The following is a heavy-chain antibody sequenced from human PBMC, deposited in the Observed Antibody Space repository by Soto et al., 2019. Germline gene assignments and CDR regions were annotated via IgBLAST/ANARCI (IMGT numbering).Heavy chain of an antibody. CDR1: GYTFNRHG. V-gene: IGHV1-18*04. Sequence: QVHLVQSGGEVKKPGASVKVSCKASGYTFNRHGITWVRQAPGQGLEWMGWISGYNGDINYEQKFPGRVTLSSDTLTSTVYLELKSIRFDDTDVYYCARVRIVGAREIDFWGQGPLVNVSS. CDR2: ISGYNGDI. J-gene: IGHJ4*02. CDR3: ARVRIVGAREIDF. D-gene: IGHD1-26*01.